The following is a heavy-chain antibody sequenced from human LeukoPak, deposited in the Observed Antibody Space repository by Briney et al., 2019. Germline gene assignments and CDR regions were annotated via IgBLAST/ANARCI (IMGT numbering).Heavy chain of an antibody. CDR2: IYYSGST. Sequence: PSETLSLTCTVSGGSISSYYWSWIRQPPGKGLEWIGYIYYSGSTNYNPSLKSRVTISVDTSKNQFSLKLSSVTAADTAVYYCVRLGGDYGFHWGQGTLVTVSS. D-gene: IGHD4-17*01. V-gene: IGHV4-59*08. CDR1: GGSISSYY. J-gene: IGHJ1*01. CDR3: VRLGGDYGFH.